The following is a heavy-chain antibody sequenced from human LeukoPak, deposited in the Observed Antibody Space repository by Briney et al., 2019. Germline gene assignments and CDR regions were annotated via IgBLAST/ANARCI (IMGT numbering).Heavy chain of an antibody. CDR2: IIPIFGTA. CDR1: GGTFSSYA. Sequence: SVKVSCKASGGTFSSYAISWVRQAPGQGLEWMGGIIPIFGTANYAQKFQGRVTITTDESTSTAYMELSSLRSEDTAVYYCARVRVLAVPAAPKRGYYYYMDVWGKGTTVTVSS. D-gene: IGHD2-2*01. CDR3: ARVRVLAVPAAPKRGYYYYMDV. J-gene: IGHJ6*03. V-gene: IGHV1-69*05.